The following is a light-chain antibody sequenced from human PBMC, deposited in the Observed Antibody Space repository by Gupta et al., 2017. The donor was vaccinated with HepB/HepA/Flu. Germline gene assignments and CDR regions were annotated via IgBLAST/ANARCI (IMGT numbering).Light chain of an antibody. V-gene: IGKV4-1*01. CDR3: QQYDSTRYT. J-gene: IGKJ2*01. Sequence: DIVMNQSPDSLAVSLGERATINCKSSQSVLYSSNNKNYLAWYQQKPGQPPKLLIYWASTRESGVPDRFSGSGSGTDFTLTISSLQAEDVAVYYCQQYDSTRYTFGQGTRLEIK. CDR1: QSVLYSSNNKNY. CDR2: WAS.